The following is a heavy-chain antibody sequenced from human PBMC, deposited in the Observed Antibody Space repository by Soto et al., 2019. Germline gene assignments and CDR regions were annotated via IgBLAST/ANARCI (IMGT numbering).Heavy chain of an antibody. Sequence: ASVKVSCKASGYRISDYAMQWVRQAPGQRPEWMGWINAGDGKTKYSQKFQGRVTFTRDTSASTAYMELRSLISEDTAVYYCARGIWGSHRYFFDNWGQGTLVTVSS. V-gene: IGHV1-3*01. CDR1: GYRISDYA. CDR2: INAGDGKT. CDR3: ARGIWGSHRYFFDN. J-gene: IGHJ4*02. D-gene: IGHD3-16*02.